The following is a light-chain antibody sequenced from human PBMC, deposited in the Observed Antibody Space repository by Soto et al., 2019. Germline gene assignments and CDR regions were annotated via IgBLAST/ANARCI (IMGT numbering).Light chain of an antibody. CDR2: EVS. CDR3: SSYAGSNSYV. J-gene: IGLJ1*01. Sequence: QSALTQPPSASGSPGQSVTISCTGTSSDVGGYNYVSWYQQHPGKAPKLMIYEVSKRPSGVPDRFSGSKSGNTASLTVFGLQAEDEADYYCSSYAGSNSYVFGTGTKLTVL. CDR1: SSDVGGYNY. V-gene: IGLV2-8*01.